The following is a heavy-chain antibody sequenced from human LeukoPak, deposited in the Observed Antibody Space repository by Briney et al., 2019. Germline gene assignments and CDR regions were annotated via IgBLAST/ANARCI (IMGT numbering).Heavy chain of an antibody. CDR1: GGSISSYY. D-gene: IGHD6-13*01. Sequence: SETLSLTCTVSGGSISSYYWSWIRQPPGKGLEWIGYIYYSGSTNYNPSLKSRVTISVDTSKNQFSLKLSSVTAADTAVFYCARGIAAAGLDYWGQGTLVTVSS. J-gene: IGHJ4*02. CDR3: ARGIAAAGLDY. CDR2: IYYSGST. V-gene: IGHV4-59*08.